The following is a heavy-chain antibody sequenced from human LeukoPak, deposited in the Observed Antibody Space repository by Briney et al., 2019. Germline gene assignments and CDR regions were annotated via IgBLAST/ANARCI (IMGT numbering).Heavy chain of an antibody. CDR3: ARVYDSSGYYYGAAFDI. CDR2: INTNTGNP. CDR1: GYTFTSYA. Sequence: ASVKVSCKASGYTFTSYAMNWVRQAPGQGLEWMGWINTNTGNPTYAQGFTGRSVFSLDTSVSTAYLQISSLKAEDTAVYYCARVYDSSGYYYGAAFDIWGQGTMVTVSS. V-gene: IGHV7-4-1*02. D-gene: IGHD3-22*01. J-gene: IGHJ3*02.